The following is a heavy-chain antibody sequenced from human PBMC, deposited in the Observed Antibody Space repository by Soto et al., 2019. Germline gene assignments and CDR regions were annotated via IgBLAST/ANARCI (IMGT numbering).Heavy chain of an antibody. CDR1: GYTFTSYG. CDR2: ISAYNGNT. V-gene: IGHV1-18*04. CDR3: ARDLVVVTAWNYGMDV. Sequence: ASVKVSCKASGYTFTSYGISWVRQAPGQGLEWMGWISAYNGNTNYAQKLQGRVTMTTDTSTSTAYMELRSLGSDDTAVYYCARDLVVVTAWNYGMDVWGQGTTVTVSS. J-gene: IGHJ6*02. D-gene: IGHD2-21*02.